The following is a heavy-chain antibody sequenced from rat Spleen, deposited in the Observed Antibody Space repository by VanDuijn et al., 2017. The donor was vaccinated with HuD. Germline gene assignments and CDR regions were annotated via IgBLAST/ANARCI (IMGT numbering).Heavy chain of an antibody. CDR1: GFTFSAYA. D-gene: IGHD1-1*01. CDR3: TTVKSQVVTGFAY. V-gene: IGHV5-27*01. CDR2: ISTGGGSA. J-gene: IGHJ3*01. Sequence: EVQLVESGGGLVQPGRSLKLSCAASGFTFSAYAMAWVRQAPKKGLDWVAYISTGGGSANYRDSVKGRFTISRDNAKSTLYLQMDSLRSEDTATYYCTTVKSQVVTGFAYWGQGTLVTVSS.